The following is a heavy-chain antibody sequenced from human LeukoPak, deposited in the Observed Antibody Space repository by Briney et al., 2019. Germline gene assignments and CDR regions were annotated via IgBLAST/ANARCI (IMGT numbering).Heavy chain of an antibody. CDR3: AKDRELELYAFDI. Sequence: PGGSLRLSCAASGFTFSSYGMHWVRQAPCKGLEWVAVIRYDGSNKYYADSVKGRFTISRDNSKSTVYLQMNSLRAEDTAVYYCAKDRELELYAFDIWGQGTMVTVSS. CDR2: IRYDGSNK. V-gene: IGHV3-30*02. D-gene: IGHD1-1*01. CDR1: GFTFSSYG. J-gene: IGHJ3*02.